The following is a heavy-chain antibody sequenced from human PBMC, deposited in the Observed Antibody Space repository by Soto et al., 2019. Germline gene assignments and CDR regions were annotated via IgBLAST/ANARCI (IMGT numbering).Heavy chain of an antibody. V-gene: IGHV4-34*01. J-gene: IGHJ5*02. Sequence: SETLSLTCAVYGGSFSGYYWSWIRQPPGKGLEWIGEINHSGSTNYNPSLKSRVTISVDTSKNQFSLKLSSVTAADTAVYYCARVSRRGIVVVVAAGGGPLYNWFDPWRQGPLVTVS. CDR2: INHSGST. D-gene: IGHD2-15*01. CDR3: ARVSRRGIVVVVAAGGGPLYNWFDP. CDR1: GGSFSGYY.